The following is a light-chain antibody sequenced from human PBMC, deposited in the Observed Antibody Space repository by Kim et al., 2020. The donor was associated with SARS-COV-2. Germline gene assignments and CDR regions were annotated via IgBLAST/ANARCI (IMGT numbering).Light chain of an antibody. CDR2: GAS. CDR3: QQYDKWPPYT. J-gene: IGKJ2*01. Sequence: VVMTQSPATLSVSPGERVTLSCKASQSVGRSLAWYQQKSGQPPRLLIYGASTRATGVPAWFSGSGSGTDFTLTISSQQSEDFAVYYCQQYDKWPPYTFGQGTKLEI. CDR1: QSVGRS. V-gene: IGKV3-15*01.